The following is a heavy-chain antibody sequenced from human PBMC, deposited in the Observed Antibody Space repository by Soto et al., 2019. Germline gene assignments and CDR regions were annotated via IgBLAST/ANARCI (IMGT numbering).Heavy chain of an antibody. CDR3: XRFRAPRRQLISMSFHL. D-gene: IGHD6-13*01. CDR2: IYPGDSDI. CDR1: GYDFTNYW. Sequence: GESLKISCKASGYDFTNYWIAWARQTPGRGLEWMGMIYPGDSDIRYNPSFRGRVTISADKSITSAFVQWGSLKASDSAIYYCXRFRAPRRQLISMSFHLWGLGTLVTVSS. J-gene: IGHJ4*03. V-gene: IGHV5-51*01.